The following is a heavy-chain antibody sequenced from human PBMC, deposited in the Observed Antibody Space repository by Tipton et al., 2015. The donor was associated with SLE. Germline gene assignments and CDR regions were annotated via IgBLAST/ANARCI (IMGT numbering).Heavy chain of an antibody. V-gene: IGHV4-61*09. J-gene: IGHJ5*02. CDR2: IYTSETT. Sequence: TLSLTCTVSGDSINSGSYYWSWIRQPAGKGLEWIGNIYTSETTNYNPSLKRRVTISVDTSKNQFSLKLSSVTAADTAVYYCARGPGLGVVVVTQSDWFDPWGQGTLVTVSS. D-gene: IGHD2-15*01. CDR1: GDSINSGSYY. CDR3: ARGPGLGVVVVTQSDWFDP.